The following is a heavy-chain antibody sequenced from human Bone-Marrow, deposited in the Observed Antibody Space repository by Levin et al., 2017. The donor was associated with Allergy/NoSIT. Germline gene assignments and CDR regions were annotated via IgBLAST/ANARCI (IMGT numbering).Heavy chain of an antibody. CDR1: GFRFRDHG. CDR2: IWYDGTNK. J-gene: IGHJ5*02. V-gene: IGHV3-33*03. Sequence: LSLTCVASGFRFRDHGMHWVRQAPGKGLEWVGIIWYDGTNKYYADSVEGRFTISRDNSNNTLFLQMDSLRAEDTAIYYCAKSPTLTGYYEWFDPWGQGTLVTVSS. D-gene: IGHD3-9*01. CDR3: AKSPTLTGYYEWFDP.